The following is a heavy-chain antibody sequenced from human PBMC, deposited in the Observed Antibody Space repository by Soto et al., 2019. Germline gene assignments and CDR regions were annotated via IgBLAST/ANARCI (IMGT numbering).Heavy chain of an antibody. CDR1: SDSISSYY. Sequence: TSETLSLTCTVSSDSISSYYWSWIRQPPGKRLEWIGYISYSGSTYYNPSLKSRVTISVDTSKNQFSLKLSSVTAADTAVYYCARAEQNDYGDYFDYWGQGTLVTVSS. V-gene: IGHV4-59*12. CDR2: ISYSGST. J-gene: IGHJ4*02. D-gene: IGHD4-17*01. CDR3: ARAEQNDYGDYFDY.